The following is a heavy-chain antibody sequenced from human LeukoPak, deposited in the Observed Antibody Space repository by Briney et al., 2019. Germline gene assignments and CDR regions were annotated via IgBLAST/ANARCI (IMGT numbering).Heavy chain of an antibody. V-gene: IGHV3-23*01. Sequence: GGSLRLSCAASGFTFSSYGMSWVRQAPGKGLEWVSGISGSGGSTYYADPVKGRFTISRDSSKSTLYLQMNSLRTEDTAVYYCAKRGYYDSSGYYGPFDYWGQGTLVTVSS. CDR3: AKRGYYDSSGYYGPFDY. D-gene: IGHD3-22*01. CDR1: GFTFSSYG. CDR2: ISGSGGST. J-gene: IGHJ4*02.